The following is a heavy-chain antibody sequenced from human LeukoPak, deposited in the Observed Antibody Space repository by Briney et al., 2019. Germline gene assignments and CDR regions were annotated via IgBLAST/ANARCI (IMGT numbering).Heavy chain of an antibody. Sequence: PGGSLRLSCEASGFTFSNYGIHWVRQAPGKGLEWVAFIRHDGNNKYYADSVEGRFTISRDNSKRTVYLQMNSLRVEDTAVYSCAKDLWADVFTNYYKGPLDAWGQGTRVTVSS. V-gene: IGHV3-30*02. CDR3: AKDLWADVFTNYYKGPLDA. CDR1: GFTFSNYG. D-gene: IGHD3-9*01. CDR2: IRHDGNNK. J-gene: IGHJ5*02.